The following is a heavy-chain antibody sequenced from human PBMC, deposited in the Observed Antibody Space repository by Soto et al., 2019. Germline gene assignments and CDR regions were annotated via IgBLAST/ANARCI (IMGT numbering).Heavy chain of an antibody. CDR2: ISYDGRNK. Sequence: QVQLVESGGGVVQPGRSLRLSCAASGFTFSSYGMHWVRQAPGKGLEWVAVISYDGRNKYYADSVKGRFTISRDNSKNTLYLQLNSLRAADTAVYYCAKDRNDYVWGSYRGPFDYWGQGTLVTVSS. CDR3: AKDRNDYVWGSYRGPFDY. D-gene: IGHD3-16*02. V-gene: IGHV3-30*18. CDR1: GFTFSSYG. J-gene: IGHJ4*02.